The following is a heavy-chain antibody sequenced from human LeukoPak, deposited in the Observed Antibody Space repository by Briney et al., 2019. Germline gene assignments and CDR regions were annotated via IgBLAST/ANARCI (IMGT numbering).Heavy chain of an antibody. V-gene: IGHV4-59*08. D-gene: IGHD3-16*02. J-gene: IGHJ6*03. CDR1: GGSIGTYY. Sequence: SETLSLTCTVSGGSIGTYYRSWVRQSPGKGLEWIGYIYVTGNRYNPYLQSRVTISVDTSRNQFFLKMSSVTAADTAVYYCARHIGGGIEDMDVWGKGTKVTVSS. CDR3: ARHIGGGIEDMDV. CDR2: IYVTGN.